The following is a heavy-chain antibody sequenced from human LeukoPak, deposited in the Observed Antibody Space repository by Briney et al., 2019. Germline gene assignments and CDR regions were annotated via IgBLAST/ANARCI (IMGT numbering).Heavy chain of an antibody. CDR1: GYTFTSYD. Sequence: GASVKVSCKASGYTFTSYDINWVRQATGQGLEWMGWMNPNSGNTGYAQKFQGRVSMTRNTSISTAYMELSSLRSEDTAVYYCARDRGYDFGHPFDYWGQGTLVTVSS. D-gene: IGHD5-18*01. CDR3: ARDRGYDFGHPFDY. J-gene: IGHJ4*02. V-gene: IGHV1-8*01. CDR2: MNPNSGNT.